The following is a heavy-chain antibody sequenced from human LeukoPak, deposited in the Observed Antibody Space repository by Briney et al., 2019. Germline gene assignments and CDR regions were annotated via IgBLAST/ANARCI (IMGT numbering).Heavy chain of an antibody. D-gene: IGHD2-2*01. CDR2: IYYSGST. CDR1: GGSISSSSYY. J-gene: IGHJ3*02. V-gene: IGHV4-39*01. Sequence: SETLSLTCTVSGGSISSSSYYWGWIRQPPGKGLEWLGSIYYSGSTYYNPSLKSRVTISVDTSKNQFSLKLSSVTAADTAVYYCARHRVVVVPAVDDAFDIWGQGTMVTVSS. CDR3: ARHRVVVVPAVDDAFDI.